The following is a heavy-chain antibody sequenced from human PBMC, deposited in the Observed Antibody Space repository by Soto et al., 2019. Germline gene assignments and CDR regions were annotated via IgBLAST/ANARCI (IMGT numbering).Heavy chain of an antibody. CDR3: ARDQSSFGGVIGYYYGMDV. V-gene: IGHV1-18*01. CDR2: ISAYNGNT. Sequence: ASVKVSCQASGYTFTSYGISWVRQAPGQGLEWMGWISAYNGNTNYAQKLQGRVTMTTDTSTSTAYMELRSLRSDDTAVYYCARDQSSFGGVIGYYYGMDVWGQGTTVTISS. D-gene: IGHD3-16*02. J-gene: IGHJ6*02. CDR1: GYTFTSYG.